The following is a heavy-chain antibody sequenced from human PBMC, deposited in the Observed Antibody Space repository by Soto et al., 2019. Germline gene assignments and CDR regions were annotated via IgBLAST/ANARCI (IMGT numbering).Heavy chain of an antibody. CDR1: GFTFSSYS. V-gene: IGHV3-21*04. D-gene: IGHD5-18*01. J-gene: IGHJ6*02. CDR3: ARTMVTYYYYGMDV. Sequence: PGGSLRLSCAASGFTFSSYSMNWVRQAPGKGLEWVSSISSSSSYIYYADSVKGHVTISADKSISTAYLQWSSLKASDTAMYYCARTMVTYYYYGMDVWGQGTTVTVSS. CDR2: ISSSSSYI.